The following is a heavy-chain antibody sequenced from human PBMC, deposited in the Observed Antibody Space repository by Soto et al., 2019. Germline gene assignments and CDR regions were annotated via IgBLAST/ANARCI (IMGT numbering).Heavy chain of an antibody. CDR1: GFTFSSYG. CDR2: ISYDGSNK. J-gene: IGHJ3*02. V-gene: IGHV3-30*18. Sequence: GGSLRLSCAASGFTFSSYGMHWVRQAPGKGLEWVAVISYDGSNKYYADSVKGRFTISRDNSKNTLYLQMNSLRAEDTAVYYCAKDFPSWGLGAFDIWGQGTMVTVSS. CDR3: AKDFPSWGLGAFDI. D-gene: IGHD2-2*01.